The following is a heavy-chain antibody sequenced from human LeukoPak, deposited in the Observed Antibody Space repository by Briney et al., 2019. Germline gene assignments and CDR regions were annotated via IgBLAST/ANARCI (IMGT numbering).Heavy chain of an antibody. J-gene: IGHJ4*02. CDR2: IYHLGST. D-gene: IGHD1-26*01. CDR3: ASSSGSYFSRAYFDS. CDR1: GASINSGDYY. V-gene: IGHV4-30-2*01. Sequence: SQTLSLTCTVSGASINSGDYYWSWIRQPPGKGLEWIGYIYHLGSTFYNPSLKSRVTISMETSKSHFSLKLTSLTAADTAVYYCASSSGSYFSRAYFDSWGQGTLVTVSS.